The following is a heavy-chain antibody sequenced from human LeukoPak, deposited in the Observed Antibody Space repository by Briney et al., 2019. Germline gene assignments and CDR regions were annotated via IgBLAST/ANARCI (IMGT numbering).Heavy chain of an antibody. CDR2: IDNDGWPT. J-gene: IGHJ5*02. V-gene: IGHV3-48*03. CDR3: ARDLIGWSLDP. CDR1: GFTFTSYE. Sequence: QPGGSLRLSCAASGFTFTSYEMNWVRQAPGKGLEWISYIDNDGWPTYYADSVKGRFTITRDNAKSSLYLQMDSLTVKDTAVYYCARDLIGWSLDPWGQGTLVTVSS. D-gene: IGHD2-2*03.